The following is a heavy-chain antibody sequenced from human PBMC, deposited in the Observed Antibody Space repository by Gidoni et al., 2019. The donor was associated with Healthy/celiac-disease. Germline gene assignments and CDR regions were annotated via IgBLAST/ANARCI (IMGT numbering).Heavy chain of an antibody. Sequence: QVQLQESGPGLVKPSQTLSLPCTVSGGSISSGGYYWSWIRQHPGKGLEWIGYIYYSGSTYYNPSLKSRVTISVDTSKNQFSLKLSSVTAADTAVYYCARGDCSSTSCSDYYYGMDVWGQGTTVTVSS. D-gene: IGHD2-2*01. CDR3: ARGDCSSTSCSDYYYGMDV. J-gene: IGHJ6*02. CDR1: GGSISSGGYY. V-gene: IGHV4-31*03. CDR2: IYYSGST.